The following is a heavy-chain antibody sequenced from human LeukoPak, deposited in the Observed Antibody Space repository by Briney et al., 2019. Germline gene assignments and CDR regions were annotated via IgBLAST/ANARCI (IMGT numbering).Heavy chain of an antibody. D-gene: IGHD4-17*01. Sequence: GGSLRLSCAASGFTFSDYYMSWIRQAPGKGLEWVSYINSSSSYTNYADSVKGRFTISRDNAKNSLYLQMNSLRAEDTAVYYCARVRTLDDYGDYFDYWGQGTLVTVSS. V-gene: IGHV3-11*06. J-gene: IGHJ4*02. CDR2: INSSSSYT. CDR1: GFTFSDYY. CDR3: ARVRTLDDYGDYFDY.